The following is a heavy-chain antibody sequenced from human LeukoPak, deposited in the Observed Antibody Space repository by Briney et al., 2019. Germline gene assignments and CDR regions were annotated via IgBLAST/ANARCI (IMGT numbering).Heavy chain of an antibody. Sequence: EASVKVSCKASGGTFSSYAISWVRQAPGQGLEWMGWINTNTGNPTYAQGFTGRFVFSLDTSVSTAYLQISSLKAEDTAVYYCARVGSRVLRYSPLDFDYWGQGTLVTVSS. CDR3: ARVGSRVLRYSPLDFDY. V-gene: IGHV7-4-1*02. D-gene: IGHD3-9*01. J-gene: IGHJ4*02. CDR2: INTNTGNP. CDR1: GGTFSSYA.